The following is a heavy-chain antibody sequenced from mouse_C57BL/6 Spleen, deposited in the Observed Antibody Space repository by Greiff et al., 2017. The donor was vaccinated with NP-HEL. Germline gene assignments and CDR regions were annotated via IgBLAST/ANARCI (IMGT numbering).Heavy chain of an antibody. Sequence: QVHVKQSGAELARPGASVKMSCKASGYTFTSYTMHWVKQRPGQGLEWIGYLNPSSGYTKYNQKFKDKVTLTADKSSSTAYMQLSSLTSEDSAVYYCARSDWDGAYWGQGTLVTVSA. V-gene: IGHV1-4*01. D-gene: IGHD4-1*01. CDR3: ARSDWDGAY. CDR1: GYTFTSYT. J-gene: IGHJ3*01. CDR2: LNPSSGYT.